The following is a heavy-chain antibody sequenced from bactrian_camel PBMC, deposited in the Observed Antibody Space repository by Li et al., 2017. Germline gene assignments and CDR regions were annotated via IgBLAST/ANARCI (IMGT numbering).Heavy chain of an antibody. Sequence: HVQLVESGGGSVRPGGSLTLSCVAPGYTSSSKCIGWYRRAPGKENEAVASIVPGGRSPNLANFARGRFTISRDNAKNTVYLQLNSLKSEDTALYYCAPLIPGSTIWDSWGQGTQVTVS. CDR2: IVPGGRSP. CDR3: APLIPGSTIWDS. J-gene: IGHJ4*01. D-gene: IGHD6*01. V-gene: IGHV3S1*01. CDR1: GYTSSSKC.